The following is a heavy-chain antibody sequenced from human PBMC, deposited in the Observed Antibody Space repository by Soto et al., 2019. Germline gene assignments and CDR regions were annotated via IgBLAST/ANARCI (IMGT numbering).Heavy chain of an antibody. Sequence: QVQLVQSGAEVKKPGSSAKVSCKTSGGTSSSYTIIWVRQAPGQGLEWMGRIIPIINVANYAQKFQGRVTITADKSTNTAYMELSSLKSEDTAVYYCARAGCSVTSCYAFDIWGQGTMVTVSS. D-gene: IGHD2-2*01. CDR2: IIPIINVA. CDR3: ARAGCSVTSCYAFDI. CDR1: GGTSSSYT. V-gene: IGHV1-69*02. J-gene: IGHJ3*02.